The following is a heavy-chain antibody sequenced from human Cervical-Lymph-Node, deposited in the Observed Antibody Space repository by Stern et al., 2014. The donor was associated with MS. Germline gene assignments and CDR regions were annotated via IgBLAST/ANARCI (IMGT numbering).Heavy chain of an antibody. D-gene: IGHD1-1*01. CDR3: ARDTSSPERSDW. J-gene: IGHJ4*02. V-gene: IGHV3-53*01. CDR2: ITNVGST. Sequence: VQLVESGGGVIQPGGSLRISCTASGFTGSRDYMTWVRQAPGKGLEWVSLITNVGSTFYTDSVKGRFTISRDDSKNTVYLHMTSLRAEDTAMYYCARDTSSPERSDWWGQGTLVTVSS. CDR1: GFTGSRDY.